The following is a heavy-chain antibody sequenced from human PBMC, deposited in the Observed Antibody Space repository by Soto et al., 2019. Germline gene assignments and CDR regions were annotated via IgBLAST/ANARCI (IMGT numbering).Heavy chain of an antibody. J-gene: IGHJ4*02. D-gene: IGHD1-26*01. CDR3: ARAGMYSGSYYSTPFDY. CDR1: GYTFTGYY. Sequence: GASVKVSCKASGYTFTGYYMHWVRQAPGQGLEWMGWINPNSGGTNYAQKFQGRVTMTRDTSISTAYMELSRLRSDDTAVYYCARAGMYSGSYYSTPFDYWGQGTLVTVSS. V-gene: IGHV1-2*02. CDR2: INPNSGGT.